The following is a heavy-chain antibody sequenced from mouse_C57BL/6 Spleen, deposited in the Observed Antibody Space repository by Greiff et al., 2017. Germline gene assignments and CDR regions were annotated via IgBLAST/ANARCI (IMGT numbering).Heavy chain of an antibody. CDR2: IDPSDSET. CDR1: GYTFTSYW. V-gene: IGHV1-52*01. J-gene: IGHJ4*01. D-gene: IGHD1-1*01. CDR3: ARPITTVVESYAMDY. Sequence: QVQLQQPGAELVRPGSSVKLSCKASGYTFTSYWMHWVKQRPIQGLEWIGNIDPSDSETHYNQKFKDKATLTVDKSSSTAYMQLSSLTSEDSAVYYCARPITTVVESYAMDYWGQGTSVTVSS.